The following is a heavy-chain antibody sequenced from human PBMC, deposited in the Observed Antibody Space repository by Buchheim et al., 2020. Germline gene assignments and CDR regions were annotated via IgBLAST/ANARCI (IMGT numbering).Heavy chain of an antibody. J-gene: IGHJ5*02. CDR2: INHSGST. Sequence: QVQLQQWGAGLLKPSETLSLTCAVYGGSFSGYYWSWIRQPPGKGLEWIGEINHSGSTNYNPSLKSRVTISVDTSKNQFSLKLSSVTAADTAVYYCARAIFGVVIRGRWFDPWGQGTL. D-gene: IGHD3-3*01. CDR3: ARAIFGVVIRGRWFDP. CDR1: GGSFSGYY. V-gene: IGHV4-34*01.